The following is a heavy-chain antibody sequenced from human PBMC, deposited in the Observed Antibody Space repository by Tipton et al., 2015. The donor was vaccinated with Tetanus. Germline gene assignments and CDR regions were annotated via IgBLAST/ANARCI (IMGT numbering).Heavy chain of an antibody. V-gene: IGHV3-23*01. Sequence: SGVIFRLYTMSWVRQAPGNGLEWVSLVIGSGGGTYYADSVKGRFTISRDNSKNTLYLQMSSLRAEDTAVYYCAKGGGYCTGVICNDAFDIWGQGTMVTVSS. CDR2: VIGSGGGT. J-gene: IGHJ3*02. CDR1: GVIFRLYT. D-gene: IGHD2-8*02. CDR3: AKGGGYCTGVICNDAFDI.